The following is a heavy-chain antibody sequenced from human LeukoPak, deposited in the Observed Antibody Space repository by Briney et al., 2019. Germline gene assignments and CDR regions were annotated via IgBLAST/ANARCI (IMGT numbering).Heavy chain of an antibody. CDR1: GYTFTSYG. Sequence: ASVKVSCKASGYTFTSYGYSWVRQAPGQGLEWMGWISAYNGNTKYAQRLQGRFTMTTVTSTSTVYMELRSLTSDDTAVYYCARAKTLEPTPSNAFDIWGQGTMVTVSS. CDR3: ARAKTLEPTPSNAFDI. J-gene: IGHJ3*02. CDR2: ISAYNGNT. V-gene: IGHV1-18*01. D-gene: IGHD1-1*01.